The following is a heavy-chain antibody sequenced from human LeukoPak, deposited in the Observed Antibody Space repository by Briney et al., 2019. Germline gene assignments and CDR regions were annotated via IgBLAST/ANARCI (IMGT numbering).Heavy chain of an antibody. V-gene: IGHV4-39*07. Sequence: SETLSLTCTVSGGSISSSSYYWGWLRQPPGKGLEWIGSIYHSGSTNYNPSLKSRVTISVDTSKNQFSLKLSSVTAADTAVYYCARRPRFGELSPPFDYWGQGTLVTVSS. CDR3: ARRPRFGELSPPFDY. J-gene: IGHJ4*02. CDR2: IYHSGST. D-gene: IGHD3-10*02. CDR1: GGSISSSSYY.